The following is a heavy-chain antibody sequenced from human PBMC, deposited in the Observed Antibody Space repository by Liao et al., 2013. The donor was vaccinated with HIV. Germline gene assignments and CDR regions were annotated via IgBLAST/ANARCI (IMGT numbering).Heavy chain of an antibody. D-gene: IGHD3-3*01. V-gene: IGHV4-61*02. CDR1: GGSIISDSFY. CDR3: AVPQVPGSRYYYYMDV. J-gene: IGHJ6*03. CDR2: IYSSGST. Sequence: QVQLQESGPRLVKPSQTLSLTCTVSGGSIISDSFYWSWIRQPAGKGLEWIGRIYSSGSTDYNPSLKSRVTISVDTSKNQFSLRLNSVTAADTAVYYCAVPQVPGSRYYYYMDVWGKGTTVTVSS.